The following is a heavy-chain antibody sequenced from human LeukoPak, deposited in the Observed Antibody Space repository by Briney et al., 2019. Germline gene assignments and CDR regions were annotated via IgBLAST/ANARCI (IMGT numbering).Heavy chain of an antibody. J-gene: IGHJ4*02. Sequence: SETLSLTCTVSGGSISSSSYYWGWIRQPPGKGLEWIGSIYYSGSTYYNPSLKSRVTISVDTSKNQFSLKLSSVTAADRAVYYCARHPPYYDFWSGYWSIEPFDYWGQGTLVTVSS. D-gene: IGHD3-3*01. CDR1: GGSISSSSYY. V-gene: IGHV4-39*01. CDR2: IYYSGST. CDR3: ARHPPYYDFWSGYWSIEPFDY.